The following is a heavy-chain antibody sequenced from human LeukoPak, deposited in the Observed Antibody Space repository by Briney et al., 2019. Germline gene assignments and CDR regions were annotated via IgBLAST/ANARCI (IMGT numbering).Heavy chain of an antibody. J-gene: IGHJ6*02. D-gene: IGHD6-13*01. CDR2: IYSGGRT. Sequence: GGSLRLSCAASGFTVSSNYMSWVRQAPGKGLEWVSVIYSGGRTYYADSVKGRFTISRDNSKNTLYLQMNSLRAEDTAVYYCARDRAVAAGSRSDYYYGTDVWGQGTTVTVSS. V-gene: IGHV3-66*01. CDR1: GFTVSSNY. CDR3: ARDRAVAAGSRSDYYYGTDV.